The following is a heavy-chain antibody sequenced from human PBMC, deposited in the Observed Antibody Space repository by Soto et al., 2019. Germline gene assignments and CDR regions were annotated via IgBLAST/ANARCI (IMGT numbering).Heavy chain of an antibody. J-gene: IGHJ3*01. CDR3: ASGPYYYDSSGYYPPMPL. D-gene: IGHD3-22*01. CDR1: GGSISSYY. CDR2: IYYSGST. V-gene: IGHV4-59*01. Sequence: SSETLSLTCTVSGGSISSYYWSWIRQPPGKGLEWIGYIYYSGSTNYNPSLKSRVTISVDTSKNQFSLKLSSVTAADTAVYYCASGPYYYDSSGYYPPMPLWGQATMVTVS.